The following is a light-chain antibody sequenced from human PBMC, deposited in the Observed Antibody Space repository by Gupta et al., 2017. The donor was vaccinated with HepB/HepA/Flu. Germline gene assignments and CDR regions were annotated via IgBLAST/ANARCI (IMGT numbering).Light chain of an antibody. CDR2: KAS. V-gene: IGKV1-5*03. Sequence: DIQMTQSPSTLSASVGGRVTITCRASQNVDNWLAWYQQKPGKAPKLLIYKASVLQTGVPFRFSGSGSGTEFTLTSRYLEPDDFATYYWQQYNGYSSFGQGTKLEIK. J-gene: IGKJ2*01. CDR1: QNVDNW. CDR3: QQYNGYSS.